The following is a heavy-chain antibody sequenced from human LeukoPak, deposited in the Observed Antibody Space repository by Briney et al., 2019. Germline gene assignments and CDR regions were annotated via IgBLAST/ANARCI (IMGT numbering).Heavy chain of an antibody. J-gene: IGHJ4*02. D-gene: IGHD5-12*01. CDR3: ARGDIKWPPRY. CDR2: ISSSSSTI. V-gene: IGHV3-48*04. CDR1: GFTFSSYS. Sequence: GGSLRLSRAASGFTFSSYSMNWVRQAPGKGLEWVSYISSSSSTIYYADSVKGRFTISRDNAKNSLYLQMNSLRAEDTAVYYCARGDIKWPPRYWGQGTLVTVSS.